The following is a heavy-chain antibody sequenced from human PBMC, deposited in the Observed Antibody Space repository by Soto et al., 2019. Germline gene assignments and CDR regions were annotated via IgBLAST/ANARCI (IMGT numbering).Heavy chain of an antibody. Sequence: QVRLQESGPGLVRPSQTLSLTCNVSGAPISSGGFYWSWIRQHPGKGPEWIGYIYNIGTTCYNPYLGSRVTMSLDAAKNHFSLELRSVTVADTAVYYCAREPISTPRGVTQVDPWGQGTQVTVSS. CDR1: GAPISSGGFY. CDR3: AREPISTPRGVTQVDP. V-gene: IGHV4-31*03. J-gene: IGHJ5*02. D-gene: IGHD3-10*01. CDR2: IYNIGTT.